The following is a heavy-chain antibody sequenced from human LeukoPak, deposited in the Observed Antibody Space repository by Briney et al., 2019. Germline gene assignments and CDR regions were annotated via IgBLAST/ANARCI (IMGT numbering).Heavy chain of an antibody. Sequence: SETLSLTCTVSGGSISSYYWSWIRQPPGKGLEWIGYIYYSGSTNYNPSLKSRVTISVDTSKNQFSLKLSSVTAADTAVYYCARTVAGTNWFDPWGRGTLVTVSS. CDR2: IYYSGST. D-gene: IGHD6-19*01. CDR3: ARTVAGTNWFDP. CDR1: GGSISSYY. J-gene: IGHJ5*02. V-gene: IGHV4-59*08.